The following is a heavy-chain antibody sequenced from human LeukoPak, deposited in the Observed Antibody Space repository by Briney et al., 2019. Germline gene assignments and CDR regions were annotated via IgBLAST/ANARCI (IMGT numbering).Heavy chain of an antibody. CDR2: IRSKANSYAT. CDR3: TRHHPIVVVASH. CDR1: GFTVSGSA. V-gene: IGHV3-73*01. Sequence: GGSLRLSCAASGFTVSGSAMHWVRQASGKVLVSVGRIRSKANSYATAYAASVKGRFTISRDDSKNTAYLQMNSLKTEDTAVYYCTRHHPIVVVASHWGQGTLVTVSS. D-gene: IGHD2-15*01. J-gene: IGHJ4*02.